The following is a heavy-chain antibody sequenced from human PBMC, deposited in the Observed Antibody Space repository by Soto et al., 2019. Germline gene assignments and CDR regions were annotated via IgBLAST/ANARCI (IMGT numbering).Heavy chain of an antibody. J-gene: IGHJ5*02. Sequence: VGSLRLSCAASGFTFSSYAMSWVRQAPGKGLEWVSAISGSGGSTYYADSVKGRFTISRDNSKNTLYLQMNSLRAEDTAVYYCAKGGDIVVVPAAMPEWFDPWGQGTLVTVSS. D-gene: IGHD2-2*01. CDR3: AKGGDIVVVPAAMPEWFDP. V-gene: IGHV3-23*01. CDR1: GFTFSSYA. CDR2: ISGSGGST.